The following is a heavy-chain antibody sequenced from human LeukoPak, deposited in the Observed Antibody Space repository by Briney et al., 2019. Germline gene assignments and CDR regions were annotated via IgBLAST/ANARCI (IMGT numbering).Heavy chain of an antibody. CDR3: AKDLGGSGSYYAFDY. V-gene: IGHV3-64*02. Sequence: GGSLRLSCAASGFTFSHYAMHWVRQAPGKGLEYVSAISSNGDSTYHADSVKGRFTISRDNSKNTLYLQMGSLRVEDTAIYYCAKDLGGSGSYYAFDYWGQGSLVTVSS. J-gene: IGHJ4*02. D-gene: IGHD3-10*01. CDR1: GFTFSHYA. CDR2: ISSNGDST.